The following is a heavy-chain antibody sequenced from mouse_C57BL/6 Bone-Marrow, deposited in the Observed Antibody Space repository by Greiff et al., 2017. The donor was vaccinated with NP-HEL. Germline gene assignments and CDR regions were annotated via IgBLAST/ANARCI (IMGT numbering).Heavy chain of an antibody. D-gene: IGHD1-1*01. CDR1: GYTFTEYT. CDR2: FYPGSGSI. Sequence: VQLQQSGAELVKPGASVKLSCKASGYTFTEYTIHWVKQRSGQGLEWIGWFYPGSGSIKYNEKFKDKATLTADKSSSTGYMDLSRWTSEDAAVYFCARHVDYFGSSYGYFDVWGTGTTVTVSS. CDR3: ARHVDYFGSSYGYFDV. J-gene: IGHJ1*03. V-gene: IGHV1-62-2*01.